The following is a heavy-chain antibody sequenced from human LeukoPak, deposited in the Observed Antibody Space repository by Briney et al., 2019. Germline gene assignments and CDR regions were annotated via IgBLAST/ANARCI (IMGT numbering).Heavy chain of an antibody. D-gene: IGHD3-3*01. V-gene: IGHV4-39*01. J-gene: IGHJ4*02. CDR1: GGSISSSSYY. CDR3: ARHGTGSGYSFDY. CDR2: IYYSGST. Sequence: PSETLSLTCTVSGGSISSSSYYWGWIRQPPGKGLEWIGSIYYSGSTYYNPSLKSRVTISVDTSENQFSLKLSSVTAADTAVYYCARHGTGSGYSFDYWGQGTLVTVSS.